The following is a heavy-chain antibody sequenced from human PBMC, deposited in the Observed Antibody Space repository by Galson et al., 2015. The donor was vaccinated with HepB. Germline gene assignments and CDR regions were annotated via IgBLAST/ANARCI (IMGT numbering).Heavy chain of an antibody. CDR1: GFTFSNYG. Sequence: SLRLSCAASGFTFSNYGMHWVRQTPGKGLEWVAVISYDGSDKYFADSVKGRFTITRDNSKNTLYLQMNSLRAEDTAVYYCARDPRLFGVWYNFDYWGQGNLGTVSS. CDR3: ARDPRLFGVWYNFDY. D-gene: IGHD3-3*01. CDR2: ISYDGSDK. V-gene: IGHV3-33*01. J-gene: IGHJ4*02.